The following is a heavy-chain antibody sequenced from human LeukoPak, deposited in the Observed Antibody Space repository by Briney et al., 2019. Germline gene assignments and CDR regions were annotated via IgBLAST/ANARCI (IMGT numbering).Heavy chain of an antibody. V-gene: IGHV1-2*04. Sequence: ASVKVSCKASGYTFTGYYMHWVRQAPGQGLEWMGWINPNSGGTNYAQKFQGWVTMTRDTSISTAYMELSRLRSDDTAVYYCERGGQGVTWYYYGSGSYYPPDYWGQGTLVTVSS. D-gene: IGHD3-10*01. J-gene: IGHJ4*02. CDR1: GYTFTGYY. CDR3: ERGGQGVTWYYYGSGSYYPPDY. CDR2: INPNSGGT.